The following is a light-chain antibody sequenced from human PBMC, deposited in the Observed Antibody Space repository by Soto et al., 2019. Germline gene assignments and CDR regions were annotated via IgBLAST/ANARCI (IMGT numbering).Light chain of an antibody. CDR1: SSDVGGYNY. V-gene: IGLV2-14*01. CDR2: DVS. CDR3: YSYTTSSTYV. J-gene: IGLJ1*01. Sequence: YALTQPASVTGSPGESITISCHGTSSDVGGYNYVSWYQQHPAKVPKLMIYDVSNRPSGVSDRFSGSKSGNTASLTISGLQAEDEADYYCYSYTTSSTYVFGTGTKVTVL.